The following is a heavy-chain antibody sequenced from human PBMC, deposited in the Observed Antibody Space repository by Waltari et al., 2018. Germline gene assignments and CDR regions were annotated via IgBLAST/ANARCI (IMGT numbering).Heavy chain of an antibody. J-gene: IGHJ4*02. D-gene: IGHD3-16*02. CDR1: GFSFMGFA. CDR3: AKGSRGYTNYFFDS. Sequence: EVQLLESAGGLVQPGEALRLSCAASGFSFMGFAMTWVRQAQGGGLGVCPYSSGSGTTPFYADSVKGRFTIVRDNSRDTVYLQMNSLRVDDSAVYYCAKGSRGYTNYFFDSWGQGTLVSVSS. CDR2: SSGSGTTP. V-gene: IGHV3-23*01.